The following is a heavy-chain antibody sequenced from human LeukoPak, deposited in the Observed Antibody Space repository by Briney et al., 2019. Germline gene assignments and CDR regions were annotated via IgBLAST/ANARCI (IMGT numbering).Heavy chain of an antibody. D-gene: IGHD3-3*01. CDR1: GGSFSGYY. CDR3: ASRLLLANNWFDP. Sequence: SETLSLTCAVYGGSFSGYYWSWIRQPPGKGLEWIGEINHSGSTNYNPSPKSRVTISVDTSKNQFSLKLSSVTAADTAVYYCASRLLLANNWFDPWGQGTLVTVSS. J-gene: IGHJ5*02. CDR2: INHSGST. V-gene: IGHV4-34*01.